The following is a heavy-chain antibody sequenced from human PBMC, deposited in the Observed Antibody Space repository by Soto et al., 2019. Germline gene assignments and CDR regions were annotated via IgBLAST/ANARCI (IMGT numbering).Heavy chain of an antibody. D-gene: IGHD3-10*01. J-gene: IGHJ1*01. CDR3: ARAGYYGSGSYYVYFQH. CDR2: IYYSGST. Sequence: SETLSLTCTVSGGSISSGGYYWSWIRQHPGKGLEWIGYIYYSGSTYYNPSLKSRVTISVDTSKNQFSLKLSSVTAADTAVYYCARAGYYGSGSYYVYFQHWGQGTLVT. V-gene: IGHV4-31*03. CDR1: GGSISSGGYY.